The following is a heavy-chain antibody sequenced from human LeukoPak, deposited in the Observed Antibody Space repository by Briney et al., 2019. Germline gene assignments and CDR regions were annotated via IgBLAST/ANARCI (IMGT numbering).Heavy chain of an antibody. J-gene: IGHJ4*02. Sequence: PGGSLRLSCAASGFTFSSYEMNWIRQAPGKGLEWVSYISGSSSYTNYADSVKGRFTISRDDAKNTLYLEMNSLRPEDAAVYYCAKDGGGAVTNYPDYWGQGSLVTVSS. CDR1: GFTFSSYE. V-gene: IGHV3-11*06. CDR2: ISGSSSYT. D-gene: IGHD2-21*01. CDR3: AKDGGGAVTNYPDY.